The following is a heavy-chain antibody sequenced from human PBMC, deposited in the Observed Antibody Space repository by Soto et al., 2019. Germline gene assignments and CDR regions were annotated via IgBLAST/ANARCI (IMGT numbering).Heavy chain of an antibody. CDR1: GYTFNRYG. CDR2: ISSYNGHT. Sequence: QVQLVQSGGEVTRPGASVRVSCKASGYTFNRYGISWVRQAPGQGLEWMGWISSYNGHTDYARKFQGRVAMTTDISTNTVSMELRDLRSDDTAVYYCARGRSWGARDFDNWGQGTLVTVSS. J-gene: IGHJ4*02. D-gene: IGHD3-16*01. V-gene: IGHV1-18*01. CDR3: ARGRSWGARDFDN.